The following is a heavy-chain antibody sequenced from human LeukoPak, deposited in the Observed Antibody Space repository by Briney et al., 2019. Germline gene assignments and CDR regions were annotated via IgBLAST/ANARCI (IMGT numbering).Heavy chain of an antibody. CDR1: GGSISSSNYY. CDR2: IYYSGST. J-gene: IGHJ4*02. V-gene: IGHV4-39*07. D-gene: IGHD2-15*01. Sequence: SETLSLTCTVSGGSISSSNYYWGWIRQPPGKGLEWIGSIYYSGSTYYNPSLKSRVTISIDTSKNQFSLKLSSMTAADTAVYYCARESPECSDGFCQPKIDYWGQGTLVTVSS. CDR3: ARESPECSDGFCQPKIDY.